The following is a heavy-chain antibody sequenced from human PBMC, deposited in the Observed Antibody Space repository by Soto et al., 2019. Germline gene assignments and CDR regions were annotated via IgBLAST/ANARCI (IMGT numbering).Heavy chain of an antibody. CDR3: ARGGSSSDNGMDV. Sequence: GGSLRLSCAASGFTFSSYAMSWVRQAPGKGLEWVSAISGSGGSTYYADSVKGRFTISRDNAKSSLYLQMNSLRDEDTAVYYCARGGSSSDNGMDVWGQGTTVTVSS. V-gene: IGHV3-23*01. J-gene: IGHJ6*02. D-gene: IGHD6-6*01. CDR1: GFTFSSYA. CDR2: ISGSGGST.